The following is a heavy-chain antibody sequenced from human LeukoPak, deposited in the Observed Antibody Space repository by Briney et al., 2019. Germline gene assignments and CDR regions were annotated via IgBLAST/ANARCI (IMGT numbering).Heavy chain of an antibody. J-gene: IGHJ4*02. D-gene: IGHD1-26*01. Sequence: GASVKVSCKASGYTFISYGIAWVRQAPGQGLEWMGWINTNTGNPTYAQGFTGRFVFSLDTSVSTAYLQISSLKAEDTAVYYCARDQWELLDYFDYWGQGTLVTVSS. CDR2: INTNTGNP. V-gene: IGHV7-4-1*02. CDR1: GYTFISYG. CDR3: ARDQWELLDYFDY.